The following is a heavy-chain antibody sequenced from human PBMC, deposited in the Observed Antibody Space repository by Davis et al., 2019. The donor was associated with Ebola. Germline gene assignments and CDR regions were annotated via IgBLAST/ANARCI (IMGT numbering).Heavy chain of an antibody. J-gene: IGHJ5*02. Sequence: SGPTLVKPTQTLTLTCTFSGFSLSTSGMCVSWIRQPPGKGLEWIGYIYYSGSTNYNPSLKSRVTISVDTSKNQFSLKLSSVTAADTAVYYCARHSGAYCSSTSCYTVSGWFDPWGQGTLVTVSS. V-gene: IGHV4-61*08. CDR3: ARHSGAYCSSTSCYTVSGWFDP. CDR1: GFSLSTSGMC. D-gene: IGHD2-2*02. CDR2: IYYSGST.